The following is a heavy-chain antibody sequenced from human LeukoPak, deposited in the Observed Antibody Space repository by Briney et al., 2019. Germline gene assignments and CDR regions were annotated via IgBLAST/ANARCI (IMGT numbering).Heavy chain of an antibody. J-gene: IGHJ4*02. D-gene: IGHD6-19*01. CDR2: INPNSGGT. Sequence: GASVKVSCKASGYTFTGYYMHWVRQAPGQGLEWMGWINPNSGGTNYAQKFQGRVTMTRNTSISTAYMELSSLRSEDTAVYYCASIFSSGWYSNWGQGTLVTVSS. V-gene: IGHV1-2*02. CDR1: GYTFTGYY. CDR3: ASIFSSGWYSN.